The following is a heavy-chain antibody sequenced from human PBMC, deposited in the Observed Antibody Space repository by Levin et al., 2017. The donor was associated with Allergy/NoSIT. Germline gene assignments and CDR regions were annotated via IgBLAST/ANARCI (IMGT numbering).Heavy chain of an antibody. J-gene: IGHJ4*02. CDR1: GFTFSSYS. CDR2: VSTDGSTT. V-gene: IGHV3-74*01. CDR3: AKALSD. Sequence: PSETLSLTCAASGFTFSSYSMHWVRQGPGKGPMWVSRVSTDGSTTIYADSVKGRFTVSRDNAKNTLYLQMNSLRVEDTAIYYCAKALSDWGQGTLVTVSS.